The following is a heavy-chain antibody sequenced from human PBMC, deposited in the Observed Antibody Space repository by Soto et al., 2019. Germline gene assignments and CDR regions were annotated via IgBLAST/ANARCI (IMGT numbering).Heavy chain of an antibody. D-gene: IGHD5-18*01. CDR2: IYYSGST. J-gene: IGHJ4*02. CDR3: ARDHPHSYGVYYFDY. Sequence: SETLSLTCTVSGDSISSSGYYWGWIRQPPGKGLEWIGSIYYSGSTHYNPSLQNRVTISIDTSKNQVSLKVNSVTAADTAVYYCARDHPHSYGVYYFDYWGQGTPVTVSS. CDR1: GDSISSSGYY. V-gene: IGHV4-39*07.